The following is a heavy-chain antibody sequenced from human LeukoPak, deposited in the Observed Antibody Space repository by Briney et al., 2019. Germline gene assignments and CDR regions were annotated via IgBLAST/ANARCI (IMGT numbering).Heavy chain of an antibody. CDR2: ISSSSSYI. D-gene: IGHD6-13*01. V-gene: IGHV3-21*04. CDR1: GFTFSSYS. Sequence: PGGSLRLSCAASGFTFSSYSMNWVRQAPGKGLEWVSSISSSSSYIYYADSVKGRFTISRDNSKNTLYLQMNSLRAEDTAVYYCAKDRAGIAEEGGFDYWGQGTLVTVSS. J-gene: IGHJ4*02. CDR3: AKDRAGIAEEGGFDY.